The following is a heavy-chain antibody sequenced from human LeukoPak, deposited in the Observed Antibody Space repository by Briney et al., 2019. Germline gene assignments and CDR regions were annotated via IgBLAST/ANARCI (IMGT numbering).Heavy chain of an antibody. J-gene: IGHJ4*02. CDR3: ARDFYDGFALDY. CDR1: GFTFSSYA. CDR2: ISGSGGST. D-gene: IGHD2/OR15-2a*01. V-gene: IGHV3-23*01. Sequence: QAGGSLRLSCAASGFTFSSYAMSWVRQAPGKGLEWVSAISGSGGSTYYTDSVKGRFTISRDNARNSLYLQMDNLRAEDTGVYYCARDFYDGFALDYWGQGTLVTVSS.